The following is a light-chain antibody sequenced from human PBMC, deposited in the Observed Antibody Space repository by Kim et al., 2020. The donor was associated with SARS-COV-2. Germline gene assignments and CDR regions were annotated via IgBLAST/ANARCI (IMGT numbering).Light chain of an antibody. CDR1: QGISSY. Sequence: ASVGDRVTIACRASQGISSYLNWYQQKPGKAPKLLIYDASSLQSGVPSRFSGSRSGTDFTLTISSLQPEDFATYYCQQSSVTPWTFGQGTKVDIK. CDR3: QQSSVTPWT. CDR2: DAS. J-gene: IGKJ1*01. V-gene: IGKV1-39*01.